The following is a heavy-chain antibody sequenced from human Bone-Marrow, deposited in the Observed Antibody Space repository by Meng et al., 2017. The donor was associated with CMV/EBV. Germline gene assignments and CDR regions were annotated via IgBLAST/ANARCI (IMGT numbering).Heavy chain of an antibody. J-gene: IGHJ6*02. CDR2: ISSSSTYK. D-gene: IGHD6-6*01. Sequence: GGSLRLPCAASGFPFRTYSMNWVRQAPGKGLEWVSSISSSSTYKHYADSVEGRFTISRDNAKSTLYLQMNSLRAEDRAVYYCARMSQYSTNYYYYYGMDVWGQGTTVTVSS. V-gene: IGHV3-21*01. CDR1: GFPFRTYS. CDR3: ARMSQYSTNYYYYYGMDV.